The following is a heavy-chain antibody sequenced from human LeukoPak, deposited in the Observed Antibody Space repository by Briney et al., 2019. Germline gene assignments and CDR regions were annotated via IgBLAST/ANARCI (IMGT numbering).Heavy chain of an antibody. Sequence: GGSLRLSCAASEFTFSSYWMHWVRQAPGKGLVWVSRISSDGSSTSYADSVKGRFTISRDIAKNTLYLQMNSLTAEDTAVYYCARDDYGLDYWGQGTLVTVSS. CDR1: EFTFSSYW. V-gene: IGHV3-74*01. D-gene: IGHD4-17*01. CDR2: ISSDGSST. J-gene: IGHJ4*02. CDR3: ARDDYGLDY.